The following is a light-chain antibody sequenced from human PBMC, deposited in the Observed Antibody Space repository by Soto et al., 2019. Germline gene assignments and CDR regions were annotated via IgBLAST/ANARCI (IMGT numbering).Light chain of an antibody. CDR3: CSFAGSNPFPYV. CDR2: EVN. V-gene: IGLV2-23*02. Sequence: QSVLTQPASVSGSPGQSITISCTGTISDVGSHNLVSWYQQHPDKAPKLIIYEVNERPSGVSSRFSGSKSGNTASLTVSGLQPDDEADYHCCSFAGSNPFPYVFGTGTKVTV. J-gene: IGLJ1*01. CDR1: ISDVGSHNL.